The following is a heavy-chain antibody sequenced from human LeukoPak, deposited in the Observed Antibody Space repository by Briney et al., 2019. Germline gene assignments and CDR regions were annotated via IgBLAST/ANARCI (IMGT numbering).Heavy chain of an antibody. CDR1: GFAFSSYW. CDR3: AREGGGSCYSGFCAFDI. D-gene: IGHD2-15*01. V-gene: IGHV3-74*01. Sequence: GGSLRLSCAASGFAFSSYWMHWVRQAPGKGLVWVSRINSDGSSTSYADSVKGRFTISRDNAKNTLYLQMNSLRAEDTAVYYCAREGGGSCYSGFCAFDIWGQGTMVTVSS. J-gene: IGHJ3*02. CDR2: INSDGSST.